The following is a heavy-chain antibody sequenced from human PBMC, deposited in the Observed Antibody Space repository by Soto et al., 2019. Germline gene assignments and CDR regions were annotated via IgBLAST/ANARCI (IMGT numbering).Heavy chain of an antibody. V-gene: IGHV1-3*01. CDR1: GYTFTSYA. D-gene: IGHD3-3*01. J-gene: IGHJ5*02. Sequence: QVQLVQSGAEVKKPGASVKVSCKASGYTFTSYAMHWVRQAPGQRLEWMGWINAGNGNTKYSQKFQGRVTITRDTSASTAYMELSSLRSEDTAVYYCARAYDFWNWFDPWGQGTLVTVSS. CDR3: ARAYDFWNWFDP. CDR2: INAGNGNT.